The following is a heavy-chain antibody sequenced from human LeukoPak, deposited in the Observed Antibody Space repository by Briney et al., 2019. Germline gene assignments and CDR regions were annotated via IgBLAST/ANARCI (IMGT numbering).Heavy chain of an antibody. CDR3: ARDDIVVVPAAQRTYYYYGMDV. V-gene: IGHV1-69*13. CDR1: GGTFSSYA. D-gene: IGHD2-2*01. CDR2: IIPIFGTA. Sequence: SSVKVSCKASGGTFSSYAISWVRQAPGQGLEWMGGIIPIFGTANYAQKSQGRVTITADESTSTAYMELSSLRSEDTAVYYCARDDIVVVPAAQRTYYYYGMDVWGKGTTVTVSS. J-gene: IGHJ6*04.